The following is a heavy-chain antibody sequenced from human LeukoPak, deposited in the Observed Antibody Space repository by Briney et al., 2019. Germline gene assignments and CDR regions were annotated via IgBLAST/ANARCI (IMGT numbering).Heavy chain of an antibody. CDR1: GFTFSNYG. CDR3: AKRIAVAGFAGGRTFDY. D-gene: IGHD6-19*01. V-gene: IGHV3-30*02. CDR2: IRYDGSDK. J-gene: IGHJ4*02. Sequence: GGSLRLSCAASGFTFSNYGMHWVRQAPGKGLEWVAFIRYDGSDKYYVDSVKGRFTISRDNSKKTLYLQMNSLRAEDTALYYCAKRIAVAGFAGGRTFDYWGQGSLVTVSS.